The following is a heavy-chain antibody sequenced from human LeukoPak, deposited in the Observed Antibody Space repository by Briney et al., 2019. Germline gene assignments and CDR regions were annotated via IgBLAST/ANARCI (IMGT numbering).Heavy chain of an antibody. CDR1: GFTFSNHA. CDR3: AREYSSSSGRAFDI. D-gene: IGHD6-6*01. V-gene: IGHV3-13*01. Sequence: QPGGSLRLSCATSGFTFSNHAMHWVRQATAKGLEWVSAIGTAGDTFYPGSVKGRFTISRENAKNSLSLQMNSLRAEDTAVYYCAREYSSSSGRAFDIWGQGTMVTVSS. CDR2: IGTAGDT. J-gene: IGHJ3*02.